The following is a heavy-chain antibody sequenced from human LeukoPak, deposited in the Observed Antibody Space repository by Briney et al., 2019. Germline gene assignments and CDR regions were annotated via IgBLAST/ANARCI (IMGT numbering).Heavy chain of an antibody. CDR1: GGTLSRYA. CDR3: ARVVTPRYCSSTSCYWKGWFDP. Sequence: ASVKVSCKASGGTLSRYAISWVRQAPGQGLEWMGGIIASFGTANYAQKFQGRVTISADESTSTAYMELSSLRSEDTAVYYCARVVTPRYCSSTSCYWKGWFDPWGQGTLVTVSS. D-gene: IGHD2-2*01. V-gene: IGHV1-69*13. J-gene: IGHJ5*02. CDR2: IIASFGTA.